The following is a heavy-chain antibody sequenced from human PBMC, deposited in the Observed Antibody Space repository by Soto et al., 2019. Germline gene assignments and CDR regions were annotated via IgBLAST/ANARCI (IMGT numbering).Heavy chain of an antibody. Sequence: KCSETLSLTCTVSGGSISSSSYYWGWIRQPPGKGLEWIGSIYYSGSTYYNPSLKSRVTISVDTSKNQFSLKLSSVTAADTAVYYCARRYGNYYYYGMDVWGQGTTVTVSS. CDR2: IYYSGST. V-gene: IGHV4-39*01. CDR1: GGSISSSSYY. D-gene: IGHD5-18*01. J-gene: IGHJ6*02. CDR3: ARRYGNYYYYGMDV.